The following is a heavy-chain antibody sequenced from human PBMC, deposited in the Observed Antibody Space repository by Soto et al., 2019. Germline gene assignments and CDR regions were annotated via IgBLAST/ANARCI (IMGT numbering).Heavy chain of an antibody. CDR1: GGSINSGGYY. D-gene: IGHD2-15*01. Sequence: QVQLQESGPGLVKPSETLSLTCNVSGGSINSGGYYWGWIRQHPGKGLEWIGYIHYRGRTSYNPSLKSRGSMSLDRSGHHFSLKLTSVTAADTAVYYCVRCRAAFGFDSWGQGTLVTVSS. V-gene: IGHV4-31*03. CDR2: IHYRGRT. CDR3: VRCRAAFGFDS. J-gene: IGHJ4*02.